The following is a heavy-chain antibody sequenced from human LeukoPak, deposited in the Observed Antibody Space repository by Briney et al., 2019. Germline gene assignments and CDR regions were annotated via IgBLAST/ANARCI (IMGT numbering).Heavy chain of an antibody. CDR2: INSDGSST. J-gene: IGHJ6*03. D-gene: IGHD4-17*01. CDR1: GFTFSSYW. V-gene: IGHV3-74*01. Sequence: GGSLRLSCAASGFTFSSYWMHWVRQAPGKGLVWVSRINSDGSSTSYADSVKGRFTISRDNAKNTLYLQMNSLRAEDTAAYYCASDYGDFYYMDVWGKGTTVTVSS. CDR3: ASDYGDFYYMDV.